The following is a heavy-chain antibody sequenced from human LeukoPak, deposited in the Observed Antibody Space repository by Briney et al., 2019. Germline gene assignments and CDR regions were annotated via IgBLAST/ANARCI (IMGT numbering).Heavy chain of an antibody. Sequence: SETLSLTCTVSGGSISSYYWSWIRQPPGKGLEWIGYIYYSGSTYYNPSLKSRVTISVDRSKNQFSLKLSSVTAADTAVYYCARGHGVVTYFDYWGQGTLVTVSS. CDR3: ARGHGVVTYFDY. CDR2: IYYSGST. CDR1: GGSISSYY. J-gene: IGHJ4*02. V-gene: IGHV4-59*12. D-gene: IGHD3-3*01.